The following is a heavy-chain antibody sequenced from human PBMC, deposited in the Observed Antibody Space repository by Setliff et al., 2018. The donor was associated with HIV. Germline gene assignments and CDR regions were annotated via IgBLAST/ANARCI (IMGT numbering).Heavy chain of an antibody. Sequence: ASVKVSCKASGGILSTYATIWVRQAPGQGFEWLGGIIPLFGRASYAQKFQGRVTITADESTNTAYMELSSLRSGDTAVYYCARETAPAHYYGSGSYRLHAFDVWGQGTMVTVSS. CDR2: IIPLFGRA. CDR3: ARETAPAHYYGSGSYRLHAFDV. D-gene: IGHD3-10*01. CDR1: GGILSTYA. V-gene: IGHV1-69*13. J-gene: IGHJ3*01.